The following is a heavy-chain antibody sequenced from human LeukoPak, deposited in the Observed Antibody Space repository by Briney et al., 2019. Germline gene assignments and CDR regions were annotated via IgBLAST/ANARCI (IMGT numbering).Heavy chain of an antibody. CDR3: ARATGLIYYFDY. J-gene: IGHJ4*02. D-gene: IGHD3/OR15-3a*01. CDR2: IYYSGST. CDR1: GGSISSYY. Sequence: SETLSLTCTVSGGSISSYYWSWIRQPPGKGLEWIGYIYYSGSTNYNPSLKSRVTISVDTSKNQFSLKLSSVTAADTAVYYCARATGLIYYFDYWGQGTLVTVSS. V-gene: IGHV4-59*01.